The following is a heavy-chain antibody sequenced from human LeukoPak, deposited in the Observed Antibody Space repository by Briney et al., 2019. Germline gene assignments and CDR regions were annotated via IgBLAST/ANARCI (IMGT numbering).Heavy chain of an antibody. J-gene: IGHJ4*02. CDR2: IYYSGST. Sequence: PSETLSLTCTVSGGSISSYYWSWIRQPPGKGLEGIGYIYYSGSTNYNPSLKSRVTISVDTSKNQFSLKLSSVTAADTAVYYCALSYYDYVWGSYRYRDYWGQGTLATVSS. CDR3: ALSYYDYVWGSYRYRDY. CDR1: GGSISSYY. V-gene: IGHV4-59*12. D-gene: IGHD3-16*02.